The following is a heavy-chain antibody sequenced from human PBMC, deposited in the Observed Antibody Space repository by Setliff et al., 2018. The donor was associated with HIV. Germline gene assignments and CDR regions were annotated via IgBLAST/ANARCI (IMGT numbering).Heavy chain of an antibody. D-gene: IGHD1-26*01. CDR2: IGGSTGST. CDR1: GFAFDNYC. CDR3: AKPLTQWGVSPYHYAVDV. Sequence: GESLKISCAASGFAFDNYCMTWVRQAPGKGLEWVSAIGGSTGSTYYADSVKGRFTISTDNSKNTLYLQMNSLRAEDTAVYYCAKPLTQWGVSPYHYAVDVWGKGTTVTVSS. V-gene: IGHV3-23*01. J-gene: IGHJ6*04.